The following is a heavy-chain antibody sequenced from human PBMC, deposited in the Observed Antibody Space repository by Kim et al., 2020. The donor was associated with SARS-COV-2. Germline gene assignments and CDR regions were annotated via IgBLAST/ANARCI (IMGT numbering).Heavy chain of an antibody. J-gene: IGHJ4*02. CDR1: GFTFSSYA. Sequence: GGSLRLSCAASGFTFSSYAMSWVRQAPGKGLEWVSAISGSGGSTYYADSVKGRFTISRDNSKNTLYLQMNSLRAEDTAVYYCAKDRRYFDWLLREFDYWGQGTLVTVSS. CDR2: ISGSGGST. CDR3: AKDRRYFDWLLREFDY. V-gene: IGHV3-23*01. D-gene: IGHD3-9*01.